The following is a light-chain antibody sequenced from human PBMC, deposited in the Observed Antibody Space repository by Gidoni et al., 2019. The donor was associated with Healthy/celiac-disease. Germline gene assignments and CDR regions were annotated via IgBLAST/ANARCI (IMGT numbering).Light chain of an antibody. CDR1: QGISSY. CDR3: QQLNSYPHT. J-gene: IGKJ3*01. Sequence: DIQLTPSPSFLSASVGGRVTITCRASQGISSYLAWYQQKPGKAPKLLIYAASTLQSGVPSRFSGSGSGTEFTLTISSLQPEDFATYYCQQLNSYPHTCGPGTKVDIK. V-gene: IGKV1-9*01. CDR2: AAS.